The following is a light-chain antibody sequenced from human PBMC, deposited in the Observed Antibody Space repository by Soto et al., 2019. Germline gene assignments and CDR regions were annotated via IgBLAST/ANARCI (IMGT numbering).Light chain of an antibody. J-gene: IGKJ1*01. CDR3: QQYDNLRWT. CDR1: QGIRND. V-gene: IGKV1-17*01. Sequence: DIQMTQSPASLSASVGDRVTITCRASQGIRNDLGWYQQKPGKAPKRLIYAASSLQSGVPSRFSGSGSGTDFTFTISSLQPEDIATYYCQQYDNLRWTFGQGTKVDIK. CDR2: AAS.